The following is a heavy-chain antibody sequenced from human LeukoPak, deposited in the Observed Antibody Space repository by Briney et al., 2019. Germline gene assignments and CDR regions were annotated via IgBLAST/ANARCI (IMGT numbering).Heavy chain of an antibody. D-gene: IGHD6-13*01. CDR2: INPNSGGT. J-gene: IGHJ6*03. Sequence: ASVKVSCKASGYTFTDYFLHWVRQAPGQGLEWMGWINPNSGGTDYAQKFQGRVTITRNTSISTAYMELSSLRSEDTAVYYCAREVSGSSWYYYYYMDVWGKGTTVTVSS. V-gene: IGHV1-2*02. CDR1: GYTFTDYF. CDR3: AREVSGSSWYYYYYMDV.